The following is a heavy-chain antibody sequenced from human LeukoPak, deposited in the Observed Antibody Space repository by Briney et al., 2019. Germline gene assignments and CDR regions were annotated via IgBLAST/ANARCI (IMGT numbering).Heavy chain of an antibody. V-gene: IGHV5-51*01. CDR2: IYPGDSDT. Sequence: GESLKISCKGSVYSFSSYWIDWVRQMPGKGLEWMGIIYPGDSDTRYSPSFQGQVAISADKSITTAYLQWSSLKASDTAMYYCARRSSGWSSDYWGQGTLVTVSS. D-gene: IGHD6-19*01. J-gene: IGHJ4*02. CDR1: VYSFSSYW. CDR3: ARRSSGWSSDY.